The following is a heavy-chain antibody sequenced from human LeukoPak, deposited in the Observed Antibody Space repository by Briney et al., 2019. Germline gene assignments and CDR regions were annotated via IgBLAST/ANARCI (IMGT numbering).Heavy chain of an antibody. CDR2: ISYSGST. V-gene: IGHV4-59*01. CDR3: ARLDYFTYAVVNPFDY. D-gene: IGHD4-23*01. J-gene: IGHJ4*02. CDR1: GVSIRSYY. Sequence: PSETLSLTCTVSGVSIRSYYWSWIRQPPGKGLEWVGYISYSGSTKYNPSLKSRVSITADTSKNQFSLKLSSVTAADTAVYYCARLDYFTYAVVNPFDYWGQGTLVTVSS.